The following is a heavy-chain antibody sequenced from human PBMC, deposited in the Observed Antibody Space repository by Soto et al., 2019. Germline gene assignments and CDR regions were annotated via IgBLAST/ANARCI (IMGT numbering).Heavy chain of an antibody. CDR1: GYTFTGYY. D-gene: IGHD3-22*01. J-gene: IGHJ4*02. CDR2: FDPEDGET. V-gene: IGHV1-24*01. Sequence: ASVKVSCKASGYTFTGYYMHWVRQAPGKGLEWMGGFDPEDGETIYAQKFQGRVTMTEDTSTDTAYMELSSLRSEDTAVYYCATDLRYYYDSSGYYDLGYWGQGTLVTVSS. CDR3: ATDLRYYYDSSGYYDLGY.